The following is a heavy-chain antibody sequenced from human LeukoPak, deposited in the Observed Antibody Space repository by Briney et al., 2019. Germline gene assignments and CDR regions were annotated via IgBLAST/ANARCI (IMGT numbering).Heavy chain of an antibody. D-gene: IGHD6-19*01. V-gene: IGHV3-30*04. Sequence: GGSLRLSCAASGSTFSSYAIHWVRQAPGKGLEWVAVISYDGSNKYYAASVKGRFTISRDNSKNTLYLQMNSLRAEDTAVYYCAKAHSSGWSTFDCWGQGTLVTVSS. CDR3: AKAHSSGWSTFDC. CDR2: ISYDGSNK. J-gene: IGHJ4*02. CDR1: GSTFSSYA.